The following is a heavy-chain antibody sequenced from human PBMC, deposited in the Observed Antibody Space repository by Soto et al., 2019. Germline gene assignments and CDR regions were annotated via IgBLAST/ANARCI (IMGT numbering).Heavy chain of an antibody. D-gene: IGHD6-6*01. J-gene: IGHJ4*02. CDR1: GFTFSSYA. CDR3: AKDRGPSSSSVSRYFDY. V-gene: IGHV3-23*01. Sequence: PGGSLRLSCAASGFTFSSYAMSWVRQAPGKGLEWVSAISGSGGSTYYADSVKGRFTISRDNSKNTLYLQMNSLRAEDTAVYYCAKDRGPSSSSVSRYFDYWGQGTLVTVSS. CDR2: ISGSGGST.